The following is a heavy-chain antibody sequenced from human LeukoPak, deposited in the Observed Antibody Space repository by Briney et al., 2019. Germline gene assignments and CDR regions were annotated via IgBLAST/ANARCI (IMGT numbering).Heavy chain of an antibody. CDR2: IYASGST. CDR1: GVSIGTYY. D-gene: IGHD3-10*01. J-gene: IGHJ4*02. V-gene: IGHV4-4*07. CDR3: ATEIISPFYYFDN. Sequence: PSETLSLTCTVSGVSIGTYYWSWIRQPAGRGLEWIGHIYASGSTNYSPSLKSRVTMSVDTSRKQISLKLSSVTAADTAVYYCATEIISPFYYFDNWGQGTLATVSS.